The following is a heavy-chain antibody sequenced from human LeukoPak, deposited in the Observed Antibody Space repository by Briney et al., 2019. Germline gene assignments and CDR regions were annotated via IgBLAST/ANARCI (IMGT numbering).Heavy chain of an antibody. Sequence: PSETLSLTCTVSGGSIRSSYYYWSWIRQPPGKGLEWIGDIYYSGSTYYNPSLKSRVTISVDTSKNQFSLKLSSVTAADTAVYYCARDRGDLRSYNWFDPWGQGTLVTVSS. D-gene: IGHD2-21*02. CDR1: GGSIRSSYYY. V-gene: IGHV4-30-4*01. J-gene: IGHJ5*02. CDR2: IYYSGST. CDR3: ARDRGDLRSYNWFDP.